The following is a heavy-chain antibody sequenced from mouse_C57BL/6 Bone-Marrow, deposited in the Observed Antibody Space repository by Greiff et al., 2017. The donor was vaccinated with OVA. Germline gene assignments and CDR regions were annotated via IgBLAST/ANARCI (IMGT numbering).Heavy chain of an antibody. CDR3: ARRGGYGSSYYAMDY. Sequence: QVQLQQSGPELVKPGASVKISCKASGYAFSSSWMNWVKQRPGKGLEWIGRIYPGDGDTNYNGKFKGKATLTADKSSSTAYMQLSSLTSEDSAVYFCARRGGYGSSYYAMDYWGQGTSVTVSS. CDR2: IYPGDGDT. J-gene: IGHJ4*01. V-gene: IGHV1-82*01. CDR1: GYAFSSSW. D-gene: IGHD1-1*01.